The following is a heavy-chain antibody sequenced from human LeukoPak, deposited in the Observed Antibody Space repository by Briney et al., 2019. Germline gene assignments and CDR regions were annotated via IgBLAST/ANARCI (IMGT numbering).Heavy chain of an antibody. CDR1: GYTFTTFD. D-gene: IGHD6-19*01. J-gene: IGHJ5*02. V-gene: IGHV1-8*01. Sequence: EASVKVSCKASGYTFTTFDINWVRQASGQGLEWVGWMNPKSGNTGYAQKFQGRVSMTRDTSISTAYMELSSLTSEDTAVYYCARDSGRVNDEGFWFDPWGQGTLVTVSS. CDR2: MNPKSGNT. CDR3: ARDSGRVNDEGFWFDP.